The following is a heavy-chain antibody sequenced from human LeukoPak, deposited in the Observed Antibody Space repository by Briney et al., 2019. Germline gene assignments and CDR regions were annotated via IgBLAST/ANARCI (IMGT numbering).Heavy chain of an antibody. CDR2: VYPGDSDT. CDR3: ARLRIAVAGDYYYYYGMDV. V-gene: IGHV5-51*01. J-gene: IGHJ6*02. D-gene: IGHD6-19*01. CDR1: GYTFTSYW. Sequence: GESLKISCKGSGYTFTSYWIAWVRQMPGKGLEWMGMVYPGDSDTRYSPSFQGQVTISADKSISTAYLQWSSLKASDTAMYYCARLRIAVAGDYYYYYGMDVWGQGTTVTVSS.